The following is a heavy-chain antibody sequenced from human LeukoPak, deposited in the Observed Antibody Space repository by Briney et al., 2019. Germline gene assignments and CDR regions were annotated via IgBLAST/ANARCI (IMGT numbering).Heavy chain of an antibody. CDR2: IYYSGST. J-gene: IGHJ4*02. CDR3: ASQDYYDSSGHIDY. D-gene: IGHD3-22*01. Sequence: SETLSLTCTVPGGSISSYYWSWIRQPPGKGLEWIGYIYYSGSTNYNPSLKSRVTISVDTSKNQFSLKLSSVTAADTAVYYCASQDYYDSSGHIDYWGQGTLVTVSS. CDR1: GGSISSYY. V-gene: IGHV4-59*01.